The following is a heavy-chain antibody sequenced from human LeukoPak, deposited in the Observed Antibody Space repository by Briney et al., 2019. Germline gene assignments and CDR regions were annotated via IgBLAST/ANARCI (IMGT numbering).Heavy chain of an antibody. CDR3: ARQHDFYGFHP. CDR2: VDSNVNA. D-gene: IGHD1-1*01. V-gene: IGHV4-39*01. Sequence: ASETLSLTCKVSGDSIFGTNYYSAWLRRPAGDGLEWIGKVDSNVNAYYSPSPQSRVPLSIDTLKTQSSLTLSSLGTADTAVYLCARQHDFYGFHPWGHGVLVTVSS. CDR1: GDSIFGTNYY. J-gene: IGHJ5*02.